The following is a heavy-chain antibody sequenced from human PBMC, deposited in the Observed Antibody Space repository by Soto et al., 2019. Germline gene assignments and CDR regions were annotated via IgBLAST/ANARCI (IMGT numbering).Heavy chain of an antibody. CDR2: ISGSGGST. J-gene: IGHJ3*02. D-gene: IGHD3-9*01. CDR3: AKDFYDILTGYSPEDAFDI. Sequence: GGSLRLSCAASGFTFSSYAMSWVRQAPGKGLEWVSAISGSGGSTYYADSVKGRFTISRDNSKNTLYLQMNSLRAEDTAVYYCAKDFYDILTGYSPEDAFDIWGQGTMV. V-gene: IGHV3-23*01. CDR1: GFTFSSYA.